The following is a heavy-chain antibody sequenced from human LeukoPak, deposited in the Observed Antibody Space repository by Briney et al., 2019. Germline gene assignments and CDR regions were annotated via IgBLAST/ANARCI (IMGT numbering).Heavy chain of an antibody. CDR1: GFTFSGYS. D-gene: IGHD4-17*01. J-gene: IGHJ4*02. CDR3: ARDYGDYAVYFDY. V-gene: IGHV3-21*01. CDR2: ISSSSSYI. Sequence: PGGSLRLSCAASGFTFSGYSMKWVRQAPGKGLEWGSSISSSSSYIYYADSVKGRFTISRDNAKNSLYLQMNSLRAEDTAVYYCARDYGDYAVYFDYWGQGTLVTVSS.